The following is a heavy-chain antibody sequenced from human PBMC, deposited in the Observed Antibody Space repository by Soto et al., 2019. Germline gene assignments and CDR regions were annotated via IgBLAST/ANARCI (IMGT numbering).Heavy chain of an antibody. D-gene: IGHD1-26*01. CDR2: IYYSGST. V-gene: IGHV4-31*03. J-gene: IGHJ6*02. CDR3: ATPGIVGAPVYYGMDV. CDR1: GCSISSGGYY. Sequence: SETLSLTCTFSGCSISSGGYYWSWIRQHPGKGLEWIGYIYYSGSTYYNPSLKSRVTISVDTSKNQFSLKLSSVTAADTAVYYCATPGIVGAPVYYGMDVWGQGTTVTVSS.